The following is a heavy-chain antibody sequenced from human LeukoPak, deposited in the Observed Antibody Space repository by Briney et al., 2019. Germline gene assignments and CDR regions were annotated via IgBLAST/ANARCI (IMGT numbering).Heavy chain of an antibody. V-gene: IGHV4-59*01. Sequence: SETLSLTCTVSGGSISSYYWSWIRQPPGKGLEWIGYIYHSGTTNYNPSLKSRVTISVDTSKSQFSLKLSSVTAADTAIYYCARGPPDSSGWYVGWGQGTLVTVSS. CDR3: ARGPPDSSGWYVG. CDR1: GGSISSYY. D-gene: IGHD6-19*01. CDR2: IYHSGTT. J-gene: IGHJ4*02.